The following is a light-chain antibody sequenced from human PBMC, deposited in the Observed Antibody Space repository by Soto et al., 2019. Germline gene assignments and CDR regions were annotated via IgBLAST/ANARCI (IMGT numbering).Light chain of an antibody. CDR1: SGDIGSYNR. CDR3: SSYTNINSRACV. Sequence: QSVLTQPASVSGSPGQSITISCTGTSGDIGSYNRVSWYQQHPGKAPKLIIYEVTDRPSVVSNRFSGSKSCNTASLTISGLQAEDEAEYYCSSYTNINSRACVFGTGTKLTVL. V-gene: IGLV2-14*01. J-gene: IGLJ1*01. CDR2: EVT.